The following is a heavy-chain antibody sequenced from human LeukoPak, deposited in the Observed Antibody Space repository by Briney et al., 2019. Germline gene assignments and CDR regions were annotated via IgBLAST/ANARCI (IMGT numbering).Heavy chain of an antibody. CDR3: ARDQGSYNFDY. J-gene: IGHJ4*02. D-gene: IGHD1-26*01. CDR2: INPSGGST. V-gene: IGHV1-46*01. Sequence: ASVKVSCKASGYTFTGYYMHWVRQAPGQGLEWMGIINPSGGSTSYAQKFQGRVTMTRDMSTSTVYMELSSLRSEDTAVYYCARDQGSYNFDYWGQGTLVTVSS. CDR1: GYTFTGYY.